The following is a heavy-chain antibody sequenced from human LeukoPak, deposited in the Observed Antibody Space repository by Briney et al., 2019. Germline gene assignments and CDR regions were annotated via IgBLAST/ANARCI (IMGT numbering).Heavy chain of an antibody. Sequence: GGSLRLSCAASGFTFSNVWMSWVRQAPGKGLERVCRIKSKTDGGTVDYAAPVKGRFTISRDDLKNTLYLEMNSLKTEDTAVYYCTKDHGSGSYYFDYWGQGTLVTVSS. J-gene: IGHJ4*02. V-gene: IGHV3-15*01. CDR2: IKSKTDGGTV. CDR1: GFTFSNVW. D-gene: IGHD3-10*01. CDR3: TKDHGSGSYYFDY.